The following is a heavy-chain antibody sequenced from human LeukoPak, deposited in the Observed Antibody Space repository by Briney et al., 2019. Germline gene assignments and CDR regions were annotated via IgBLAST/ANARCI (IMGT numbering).Heavy chain of an antibody. J-gene: IGHJ6*02. CDR3: ARGRVIPRYYYYGMDV. D-gene: IGHD2-21*01. CDR2: IYPGST. Sequence: PSETLSLTCSVSGGSISSNYWSWIRQPAGKGLEWIGRIYPGSTNYNPSVNSRVTMSLDTSKNQFSLKLSSVTAADTAVYYCARGRVIPRYYYYGMDVWGQGTTVTVSS. V-gene: IGHV4-4*07. CDR1: GGSISSNY.